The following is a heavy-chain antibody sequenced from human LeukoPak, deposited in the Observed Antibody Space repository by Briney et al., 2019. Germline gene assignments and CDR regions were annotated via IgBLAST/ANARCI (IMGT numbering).Heavy chain of an antibody. J-gene: IGHJ5*02. CDR3: ARDNEATVTTGWFDP. Sequence: SETLSLTCTVSGGSISSDCWTWIRQPAGKGLEWIGRIYTSGSTNYNPSLKSRVTMSVDTSKNQFSLKLSSVTAADTAVYYCARDNEATVTTGWFDPWGQGTLVTVSS. CDR2: IYTSGST. V-gene: IGHV4-4*07. CDR1: GGSISSDC. D-gene: IGHD4-17*01.